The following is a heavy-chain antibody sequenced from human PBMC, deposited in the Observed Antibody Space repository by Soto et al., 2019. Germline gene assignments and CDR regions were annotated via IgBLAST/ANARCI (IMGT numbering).Heavy chain of an antibody. D-gene: IGHD3-10*01. Sequence: ASVKFSCKASGYTFTDYYLSWVRQAPGQGLEWMGWINPNSGGTNSAQKFQGRVTLTRDTSISTTYMELSRLRPDDTAVYYCARETMIRGKNFDYWGQGTLVTVSS. CDR1: GYTFTDYY. CDR3: ARETMIRGKNFDY. J-gene: IGHJ4*02. V-gene: IGHV1-2*02. CDR2: INPNSGGT.